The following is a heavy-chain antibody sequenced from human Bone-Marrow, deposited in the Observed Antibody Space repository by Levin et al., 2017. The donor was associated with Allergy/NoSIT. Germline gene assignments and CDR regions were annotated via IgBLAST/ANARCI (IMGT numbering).Heavy chain of an antibody. D-gene: IGHD3-16*01. J-gene: IGHJ4*02. CDR2: IKEDGSEK. Sequence: ASVKVSCAASGFTFSTYWMSWVRQAPGRGLEWVANIKEDGSEKYYVDSVKGRFSISRDNGKNSLYLQMSSLRAEDTAMYYCARDLAWGRPTYWGQGTLVTVSS. CDR3: ARDLAWGRPTY. V-gene: IGHV3-7*01. CDR1: GFTFSTYW.